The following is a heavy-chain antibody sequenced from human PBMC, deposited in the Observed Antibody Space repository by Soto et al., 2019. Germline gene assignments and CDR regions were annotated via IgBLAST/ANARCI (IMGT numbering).Heavy chain of an antibody. CDR2: ISAYNGNT. V-gene: IGHV1-18*01. Sequence: QVQLVQSGAEVKKPGASVKVSCKASGYTFTSYGISWVRQAPGQGLEWMGWISAYNGNTNYAQKLQGRVTMTTDTSTSTAYMGLRSLRSDDTAVYYCASTESGDSYGYFGWFDPWGQGTLVTVSS. CDR1: GYTFTSYG. D-gene: IGHD5-18*01. J-gene: IGHJ5*02. CDR3: ASTESGDSYGYFGWFDP.